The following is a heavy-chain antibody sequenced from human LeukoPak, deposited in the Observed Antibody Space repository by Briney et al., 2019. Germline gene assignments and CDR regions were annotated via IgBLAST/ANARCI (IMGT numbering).Heavy chain of an antibody. V-gene: IGHV3-48*01. J-gene: IGHJ4*02. CDR1: GFTLSSYS. D-gene: IGHD2-2*01. CDR3: ARPRYQLPSVIDY. CDR2: ISSSSSTI. Sequence: GGSLRLSCAASGFTLSSYSMNWVRQAPGKGPEWVSYISSSSSTIYYADSVKGRFTISRDNAKNSLYLQMNSLRAEHTAVYYCARPRYQLPSVIDYWGQGTLVTVSS.